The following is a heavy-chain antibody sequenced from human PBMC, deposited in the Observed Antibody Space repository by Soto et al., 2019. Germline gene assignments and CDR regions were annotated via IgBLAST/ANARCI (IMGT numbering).Heavy chain of an antibody. CDR3: ARGVPLFCSRTCCYNWFDP. CDR2: MNPNSGNT. V-gene: IGHV1-8*01. D-gene: IGHD2-2*01. Sequence: QVQLVQSGAEVMKPGASVKVSCKASGYTFTSYDINGVRQATGQGLEWMGWMNPNSGNTGYAQKFQGRVTMTRNTSISTAYMELSSLRSEDTAVYYCARGVPLFCSRTCCYNWFDPWGQGTLVTFSS. J-gene: IGHJ5*02. CDR1: GYTFTSYD.